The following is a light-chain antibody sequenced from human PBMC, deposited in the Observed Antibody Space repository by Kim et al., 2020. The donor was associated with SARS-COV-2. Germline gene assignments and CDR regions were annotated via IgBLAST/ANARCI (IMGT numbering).Light chain of an antibody. J-gene: IGLJ1*01. CDR3: LAWDSSTYV. CDR2: QDY. V-gene: IGLV3-1*01. CDR1: GLGDKY. Sequence: SYELTQPPSVSVSPGQTATITCSGYGLGDKYTYWYQQQPGQSPVLLIFQDYKRPSSIPERFSGSNSGNTATLTISGTQTMDEADYYCLAWDSSTYVFGTGTKLTVL.